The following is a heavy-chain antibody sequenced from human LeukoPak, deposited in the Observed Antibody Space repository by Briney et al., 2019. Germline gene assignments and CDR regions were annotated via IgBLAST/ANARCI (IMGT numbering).Heavy chain of an antibody. V-gene: IGHV3-23*01. CDR1: GFTFSSYA. CDR3: SRENTTVSAGIVGAPPAQYYFDY. J-gene: IGHJ4*02. CDR2: VSGSGGCR. D-gene: IGHD1-26*01. Sequence: GGALRLSCAASGFTFSSYAMSLLGQAPGAGMEWVSAVSGSGGCRYYADSVKVRFTISRVNSKNTLYLQMKSLLAEDTAVDYCSRENTTVSAGIVGAPPAQYYFDYWGQGPLVTVSS.